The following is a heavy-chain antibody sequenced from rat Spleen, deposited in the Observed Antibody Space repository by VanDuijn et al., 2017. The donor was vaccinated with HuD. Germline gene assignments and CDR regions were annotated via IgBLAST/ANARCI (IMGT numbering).Heavy chain of an antibody. Sequence: EVQLVESGGGLVQPGRSMSLSCAASGFIFSNYYMVWVRQAPTKGLEWVASITTGGAITSYRDSVKGRFTISRDNAKSSLYLQMDGLRSEDTATYFCARQGGYNSYFDYWGQGVMVTVSS. CDR2: ITTGGAIT. CDR3: ARQGGYNSYFDY. CDR1: GFIFSNYY. D-gene: IGHD1-4*01. V-gene: IGHV5-25*01. J-gene: IGHJ2*01.